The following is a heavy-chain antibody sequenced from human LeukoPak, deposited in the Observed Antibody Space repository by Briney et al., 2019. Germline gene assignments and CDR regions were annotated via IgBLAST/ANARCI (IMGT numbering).Heavy chain of an antibody. Sequence: SETLSLTCTVSGYSISSGYYWGWIRQPPGKGLEWIGSIYHSGSTYYNPSLKSRVTISVDTSKNQFSLKLSSVTAADTAVYYCAREANSYGFYYYMDVWGKGTTVTVSS. D-gene: IGHD5-18*01. CDR1: GYSISSGYY. CDR3: AREANSYGFYYYMDV. V-gene: IGHV4-38-2*02. CDR2: IYHSGST. J-gene: IGHJ6*03.